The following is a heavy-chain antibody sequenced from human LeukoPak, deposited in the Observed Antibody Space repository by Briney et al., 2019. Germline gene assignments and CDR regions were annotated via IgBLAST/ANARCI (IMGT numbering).Heavy chain of an antibody. CDR2: IYYSGST. CDR1: GGSISSHY. J-gene: IGHJ3*02. D-gene: IGHD2-2*01. V-gene: IGHV4-59*11. CDR3: ARVAADIVVVPANAFDI. Sequence: SETLSLTCTVSGGSISSHYWSWIRQPPGKGLEWIGYIYYSGSTNYNPSLKSRVTISVDTSKNQFSLRLSSVTAADTAVYYCARVAADIVVVPANAFDIWGQGTMVTVSS.